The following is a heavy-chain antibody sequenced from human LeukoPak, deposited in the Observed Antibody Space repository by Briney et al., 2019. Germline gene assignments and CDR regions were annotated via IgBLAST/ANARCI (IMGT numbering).Heavy chain of an antibody. J-gene: IGHJ3*02. CDR2: INPGGDNT. CDR3: ARIRDGYNDAYDI. Sequence: ASVKVSCKASGYTFTNYYIHWVRQAPGQGLKWMGLINPGGDNTDYAQNFQGRVTMTRDTSTSTVYMGLSSLRSEDTAVYYFARIRDGYNDAYDIWGQGTMVTVSS. CDR1: GYTFTNYY. V-gene: IGHV1-46*01. D-gene: IGHD5-24*01.